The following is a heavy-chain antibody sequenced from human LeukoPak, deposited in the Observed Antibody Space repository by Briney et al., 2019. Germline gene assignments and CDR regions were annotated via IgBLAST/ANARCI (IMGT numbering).Heavy chain of an antibody. CDR1: GFTFDDYA. D-gene: IGHD3-22*01. Sequence: GGSLRLSCAASGFTFDDYAMHWVRQAPGKVLEWVSLISGDGGSTYYADSVKGRFTISRDNSKNSLYLQMNSLRTEDTALYYCAKDKSEGYSYGTHDSSGYSSYWGQGTLVTVSS. V-gene: IGHV3-43*02. CDR2: ISGDGGST. CDR3: AKDKSEGYSYGTHDSSGYSSY. J-gene: IGHJ4*02.